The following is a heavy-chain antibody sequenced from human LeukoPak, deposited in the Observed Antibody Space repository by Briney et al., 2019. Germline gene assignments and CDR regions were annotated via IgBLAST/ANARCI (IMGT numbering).Heavy chain of an antibody. CDR3: ARGGTGAFDY. D-gene: IGHD2-8*02. CDR2: ISSRSTYI. Sequence: GGCPRLSCTAPGFSFCDYLMSWIRAGLGKGLEWISYISSRSTYISDADSVKGRFTISRDNAKNLLFLQMNSLRVEDTALYYCARGGTGAFDYWGQGILVTVSS. CDR1: GFSFCDYL. J-gene: IGHJ4*02. V-gene: IGHV3-11*06.